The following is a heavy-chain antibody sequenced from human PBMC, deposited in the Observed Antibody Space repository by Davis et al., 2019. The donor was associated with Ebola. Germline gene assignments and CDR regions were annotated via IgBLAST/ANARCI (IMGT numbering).Heavy chain of an antibody. Sequence: PGGSLRLSCAASGFTFSSYAMSWDRQAPGKGLEWVSAISGSGGSTYYADSVKGRFTISRDNSKNTLYLQMNSLRAEDTAVYYCAKGVGGYSYPTGGTTYYFDYWGQGTLVTVSS. CDR2: ISGSGGST. V-gene: IGHV3-23*01. D-gene: IGHD5-18*01. CDR1: GFTFSSYA. J-gene: IGHJ4*02. CDR3: AKGVGGYSYPTGGTTYYFDY.